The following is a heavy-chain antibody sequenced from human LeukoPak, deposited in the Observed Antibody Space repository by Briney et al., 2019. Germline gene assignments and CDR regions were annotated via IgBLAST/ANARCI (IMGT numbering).Heavy chain of an antibody. CDR2: ISGSGGST. D-gene: IGHD6-19*01. V-gene: IGHV3-23*01. Sequence: VGSLRLSRTASGFTFSNYVMSWVGQAPGKGLEWVSAISGSGGSTYYADSVRGRFTISRDNSKNTLYLQMNSLRAEDTALYYCAKDLGPSAGQGFDYWGQGTLVTVSS. CDR1: GFTFSNYV. J-gene: IGHJ4*02. CDR3: AKDLGPSAGQGFDY.